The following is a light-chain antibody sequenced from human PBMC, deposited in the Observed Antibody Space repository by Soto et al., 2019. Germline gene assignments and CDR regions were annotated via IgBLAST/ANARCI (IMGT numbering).Light chain of an antibody. J-gene: IGKJ2*01. Sequence: EIVLTQSPGTLSLSPGERATLSCRASQSVSSSYLAWYQQKPGQAPRLLIYGASSRATGIPDRFSGSGSATEFTLSISSLQSEDVAVYYCQQYGDWPPETFGQGTKVDIK. CDR1: QSVSSSY. CDR2: GAS. CDR3: QQYGDWPPET. V-gene: IGKV3-20*01.